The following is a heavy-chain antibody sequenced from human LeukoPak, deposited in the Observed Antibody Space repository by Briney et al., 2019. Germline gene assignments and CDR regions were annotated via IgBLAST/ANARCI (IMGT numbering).Heavy chain of an antibody. CDR3: ATYRQVLLPFES. D-gene: IGHD2-8*02. CDR1: GFPFSDYG. CDR2: ISHDGSNK. J-gene: IGHJ4*02. V-gene: IGHV3-30*03. Sequence: GGSLRLSCAASGFPFSDYGMYWVRQAPGKGLEWLAVISHDGSNKYYADSVKGRFTISRDNSKSTLSLQMNSLRAEDTAIYYCATYRQVLLPFESWGQGTLVTVSS.